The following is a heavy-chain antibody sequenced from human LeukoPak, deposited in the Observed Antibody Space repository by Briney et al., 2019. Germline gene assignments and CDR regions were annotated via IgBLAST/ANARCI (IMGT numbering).Heavy chain of an antibody. Sequence: SETLSLTCTVSGSSISSYYWSWIRQPPGKGLEWIGYIYYSGSTNYNPSLKSRVTISVDTSKNQFSLKLSSVTAADTAVYYCASGGRWLQNFFDPWGQGTLVTVSS. CDR1: GSSISSYY. V-gene: IGHV4-59*01. CDR3: ASGGRWLQNFFDP. J-gene: IGHJ5*02. CDR2: IYYSGST. D-gene: IGHD5-24*01.